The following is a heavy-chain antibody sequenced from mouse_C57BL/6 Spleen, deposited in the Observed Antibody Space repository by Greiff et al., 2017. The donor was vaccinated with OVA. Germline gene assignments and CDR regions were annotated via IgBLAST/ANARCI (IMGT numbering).Heavy chain of an antibody. D-gene: IGHD2-3*01. V-gene: IGHV1-15*01. Sequence: VKLQESGAELVRPGASVTLSCKASGYTFTDYEMHWVKQTPVHGLEWIGAIDPETGGTAYNQKFKGKAILTADKSSSTAYMELRSLTSEDSAVYYCTGWLLKDAMDYWGQGTSVTVSS. CDR3: TGWLLKDAMDY. J-gene: IGHJ4*01. CDR2: IDPETGGT. CDR1: GYTFTDYE.